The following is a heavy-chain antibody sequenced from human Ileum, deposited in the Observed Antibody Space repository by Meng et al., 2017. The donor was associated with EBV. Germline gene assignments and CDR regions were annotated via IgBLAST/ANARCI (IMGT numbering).Heavy chain of an antibody. J-gene: IGHJ4*02. D-gene: IGHD3-22*01. CDR3: ASSDYYRSDY. CDR2: TSHSGST. CDR1: GGSISRSDW. Sequence: GQLQESGPGLVNPSETRSLTCAVSGGSISRSDWWSWVRQPPGKGLEWIGETSHSGSTNYSPSLKSRVTISLDKSKNQLSLKLSSVTAADTAVYYCASSDYYRSDYWGQGTLVTVSS. V-gene: IGHV4-4*02.